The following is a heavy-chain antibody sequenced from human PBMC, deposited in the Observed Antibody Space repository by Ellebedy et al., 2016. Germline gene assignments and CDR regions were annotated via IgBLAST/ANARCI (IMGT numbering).Heavy chain of an antibody. CDR3: ASILLGNDYYDSSGCIDY. D-gene: IGHD3-22*01. J-gene: IGHJ4*02. CDR2: IYYSGST. Sequence: SETLSLTXTVSGGSISSSSYYWGWIRQPPGKGLEWIGSIYYSGSTYYNPSLKSRVTISVDTSKNQFSLKLSSVTAADTAVYYCASILLGNDYYDSSGCIDYWGQGTLVTVSS. CDR1: GGSISSSSYY. V-gene: IGHV4-39*01.